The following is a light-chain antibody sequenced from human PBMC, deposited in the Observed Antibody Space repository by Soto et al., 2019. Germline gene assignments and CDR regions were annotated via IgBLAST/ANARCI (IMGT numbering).Light chain of an antibody. J-gene: IGKJ5*01. V-gene: IGKV3-11*01. CDR2: DAS. CDR3: QVRTNWSIA. CDR1: QSVSSY. Sequence: TQSPSTLSGSLGDRFTLSCRASQSVSSYLAWYQQKPGQAPRLLIYDASNRATGIPARFSGTGSGTDFTLTINNLEPEDFAVYYCQVRTNWSIAFGRGTRLEIK.